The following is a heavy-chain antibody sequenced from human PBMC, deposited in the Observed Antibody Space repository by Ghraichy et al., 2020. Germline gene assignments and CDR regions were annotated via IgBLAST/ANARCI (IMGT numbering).Heavy chain of an antibody. D-gene: IGHD6-6*01. J-gene: IGHJ4*02. CDR2: IHNSGST. Sequence: GSLSLTCTVSGGSISSSSYYWVWIRQPPGKGLEWIGSIHNSGSTFYNPSLRSRVTISVDSSKNQFSLKLRSVTAADTAVYYCARPGGRIAARQYFDYWGQGTLVTVSS. V-gene: IGHV4-39*01. CDR1: GGSISSSSYY. CDR3: ARPGGRIAARQYFDY.